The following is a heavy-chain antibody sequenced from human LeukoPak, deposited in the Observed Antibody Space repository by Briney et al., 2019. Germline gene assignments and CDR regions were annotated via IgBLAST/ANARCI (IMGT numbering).Heavy chain of an antibody. Sequence: GGSLRLSCAASGFTFSSYGMHWVRQAPGKGLEWVAFIRYDGSNKYYADSVKGRFTISRDNSKNTLYLQMNSLRAEDTAVYYCARGIKAVANYYDSSGWFYWGQGTLVTVSS. V-gene: IGHV3-30*02. J-gene: IGHJ4*02. CDR2: IRYDGSNK. CDR3: ARGIKAVANYYDSSGWFY. CDR1: GFTFSSYG. D-gene: IGHD3-22*01.